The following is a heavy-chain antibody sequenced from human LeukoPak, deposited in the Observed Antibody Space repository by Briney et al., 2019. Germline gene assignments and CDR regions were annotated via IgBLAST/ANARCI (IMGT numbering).Heavy chain of an antibody. J-gene: IGHJ6*02. V-gene: IGHV3-74*01. Sequence: GGSLRLSCVASGFTFSSYWMHWVRQDPRKGLVWVSRISCDGTNIDYADSVRGRFTISRDNAKNTVYLQMNTLRVEDTAVYYCTRDLLDYDVSTGLHHYYMDVWGQGTTVTVSS. CDR1: GFTFSSYW. CDR3: TRDLLDYDVSTGLHHYYMDV. D-gene: IGHD3-9*01. CDR2: ISCDGTNI.